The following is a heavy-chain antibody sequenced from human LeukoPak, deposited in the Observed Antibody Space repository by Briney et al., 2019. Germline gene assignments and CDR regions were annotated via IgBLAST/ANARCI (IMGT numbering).Heavy chain of an antibody. Sequence: GGSLRLSCAASGFTFSSYGMHWVRQAPGKGLEWMAVVSDDGSNKYYEDSVRGRFTISRDNSKNMLYLQMSSLRDEDTAVYYCAKPRLRGGYLFDYWGQGTLVTVSS. D-gene: IGHD5-12*01. J-gene: IGHJ4*02. CDR1: GFTFSSYG. V-gene: IGHV3-30*18. CDR3: AKPRLRGGYLFDY. CDR2: VSDDGSNK.